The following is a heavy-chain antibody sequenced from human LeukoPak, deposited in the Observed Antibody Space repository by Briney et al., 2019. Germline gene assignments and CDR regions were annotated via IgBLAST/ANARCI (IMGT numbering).Heavy chain of an antibody. CDR3: ARAATYSYGFFDY. CDR1: GVSISSGAYF. D-gene: IGHD5-18*01. CDR2: ISYSGST. V-gene: IGHV4-31*03. Sequence: SQTLSLTCTVSGVSISSGAYFWSWIRQHPGKGLEWIGYISYSGSTNYNPSLKSRVTISVDTSKNHFSLKLTSVTAADTAVYYCARAATYSYGFFDYWGQGTLVTVSS. J-gene: IGHJ4*02.